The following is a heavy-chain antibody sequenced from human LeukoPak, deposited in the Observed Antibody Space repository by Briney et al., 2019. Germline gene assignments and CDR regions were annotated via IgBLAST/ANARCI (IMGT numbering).Heavy chain of an antibody. Sequence: GGSLRLSCAASRFTFSNYWMTWVRQAPGKGLEWVANIKEDGSKKNYVDSVKGRFTISRDNARNSLYLQMNSLRAEDTAAYYCATPLDYYDSSGYHQGGDWGQGTLVTVSS. CDR2: IKEDGSKK. V-gene: IGHV3-7*03. CDR1: RFTFSNYW. CDR3: ATPLDYYDSSGYHQGGD. J-gene: IGHJ4*02. D-gene: IGHD3-22*01.